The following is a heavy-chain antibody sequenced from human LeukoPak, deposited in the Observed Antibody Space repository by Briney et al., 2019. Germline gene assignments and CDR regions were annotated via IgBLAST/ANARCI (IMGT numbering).Heavy chain of an antibody. CDR3: AKDKEGAVGATEFDY. D-gene: IGHD1-26*01. CDR1: GFTFSIYA. Sequence: GGSLRLSCAASGFTFSIYAMSWVRQAPGKGLEWVSAISGSGGSTYYADSVKGRFTISRDNSKNTLYLQMNSLRAEDTAVYYCAKDKEGAVGATEFDYWGQGTLVTVSS. V-gene: IGHV3-23*01. CDR2: ISGSGGST. J-gene: IGHJ4*02.